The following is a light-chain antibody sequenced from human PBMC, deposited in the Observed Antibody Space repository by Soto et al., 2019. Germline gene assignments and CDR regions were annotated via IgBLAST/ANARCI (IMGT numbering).Light chain of an antibody. CDR1: SSDVGGYNY. CDR2: DVS. J-gene: IGLJ2*01. V-gene: IGLV2-14*01. CDR3: SSYTSSSTVV. Sequence: QSALTQPASVSGSPGQSITISCTGTSSDVGGYNYVSWYQQHPGKAPELMIYDVSNRPSGVSNRFSGSKSGNTASLTISGLQAEDEADYYCSSYTSSSTVVFAGGTKVTVL.